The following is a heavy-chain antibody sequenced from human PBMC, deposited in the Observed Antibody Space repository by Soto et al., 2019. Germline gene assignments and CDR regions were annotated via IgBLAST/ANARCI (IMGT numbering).Heavy chain of an antibody. CDR1: GFTFSSDG. D-gene: IGHD1-7*01. J-gene: IGHJ4*02. V-gene: IGHV3-23*01. CDR3: AKDLRAGGNYGLYSDF. CDR2: SSATGAGT. Sequence: EVQLLESGGGLVQPGGSLRLSCAASGFTFSSDGMTWVRQAPGKGLEWVSFSSATGAGTYYADSVKGRFTISRDNSKNALYLQMISLRADDTAVYYCAKDLRAGGNYGLYSDFWGQGALVIVSS.